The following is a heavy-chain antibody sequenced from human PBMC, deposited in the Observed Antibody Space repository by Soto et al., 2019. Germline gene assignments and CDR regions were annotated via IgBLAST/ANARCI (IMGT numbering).Heavy chain of an antibody. CDR1: GFTVSSNY. J-gene: IGHJ4*02. D-gene: IGHD2-15*01. CDR2: IYSGVST. CDR3: ARGWWAHFDY. Sequence: EVQLVESGGGLVQPGGSLRLSCAASGFTVSSNYMNWVRQAPGKGLVWVSVIYSGVSTYYADSVKGRFTISRDNSKNTLYLQMNTLRAEDTAVYYCARGWWAHFDYWGQGTLVTVSS. V-gene: IGHV3-66*01.